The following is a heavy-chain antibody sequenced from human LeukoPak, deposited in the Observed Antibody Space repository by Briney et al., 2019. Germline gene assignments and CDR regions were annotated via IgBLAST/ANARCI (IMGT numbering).Heavy chain of an antibody. J-gene: IGHJ3*02. Sequence: SETLSLTCTVSGGSISSGGYFWSWIRQHPGKGLEWIGYIYCSGSTYYNPSLKSRVTISVDTSKNQFSLKLSSVTAADTAVYYCARTDPVVVTAQDAFDIWGQGTMVTVSS. CDR2: IYCSGST. V-gene: IGHV4-31*03. D-gene: IGHD2-21*02. CDR3: ARTDPVVVTAQDAFDI. CDR1: GGSISSGGYF.